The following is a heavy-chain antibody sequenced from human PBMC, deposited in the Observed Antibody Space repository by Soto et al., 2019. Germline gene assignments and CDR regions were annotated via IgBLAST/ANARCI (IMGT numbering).Heavy chain of an antibody. D-gene: IGHD6-13*01. J-gene: IGHJ4*02. Sequence: QVQLQESGPGLVKPSGTLSLTCAVSSGSLSSSNWGSWVRQPPGKGLEWIGEIYHSGSTNYNTSLKNRVTISVDMYKNQFSLKLSSVTAAATAVYYCARDLDSSSATYWGQGTLVTVSS. CDR2: IYHSGST. V-gene: IGHV4-4*02. CDR3: ARDLDSSSATY. CDR1: SGSLSSSNW.